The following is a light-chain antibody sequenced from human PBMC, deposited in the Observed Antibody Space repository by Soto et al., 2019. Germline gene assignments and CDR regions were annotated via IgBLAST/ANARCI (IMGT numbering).Light chain of an antibody. CDR2: NAS. CDR3: EQRSNWPVS. J-gene: IGKJ4*01. Sequence: EIVLTQSPATLSLSPGESATLSCRSSQSLNHFLVWYQQEPGQAPRLLTSNASQRSTVIPARLSGSGSVTDFTLAISALVPEYSAVDYCEQRSNWPVSFGGGTKVQSK. V-gene: IGKV3-11*01. CDR1: QSLNHF.